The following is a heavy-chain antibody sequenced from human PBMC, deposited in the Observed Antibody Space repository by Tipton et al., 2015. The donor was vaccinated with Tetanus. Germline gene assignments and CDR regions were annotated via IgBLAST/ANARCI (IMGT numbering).Heavy chain of an antibody. CDR2: ISDKGGSF. Sequence: SLRLSCVASGFSVETYNYAMNWVRQAPGQGLEWISTISDKGGSFYFSDSVKGRFTISRDNSRNTLDLEMNSLRAEDTGVYYCAKVGSSTVVVSATEKYFDSWGQGSQVTVSS. D-gene: IGHD2-15*01. CDR3: AKVGSSTVVVSATEKYFDS. V-gene: IGHV3-23*01. CDR1: GFSVETYNYA. J-gene: IGHJ4*02.